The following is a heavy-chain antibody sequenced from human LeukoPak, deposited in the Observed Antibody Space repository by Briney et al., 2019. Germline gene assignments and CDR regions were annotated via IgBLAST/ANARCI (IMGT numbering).Heavy chain of an antibody. Sequence: SETLSLTCAVYGGSFSGYYWSWIRQPPGKGLEWIGEINHSGSTNYNPSLKSRVTISVDTSKNQFSLKLSSVTAADTAVYYCARLRRDGYHISPTYYFDYWGQGTLVTVSS. CDR3: ARLRRDGYHISPTYYFDY. D-gene: IGHD5-24*01. CDR1: GGSFSGYY. V-gene: IGHV4-34*01. CDR2: INHSGST. J-gene: IGHJ4*02.